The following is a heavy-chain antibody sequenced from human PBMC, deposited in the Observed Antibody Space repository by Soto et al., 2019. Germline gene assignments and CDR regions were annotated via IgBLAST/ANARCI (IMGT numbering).Heavy chain of an antibody. D-gene: IGHD3-3*01. Sequence: GASLKISGKASGYSFTSYSIGGVCQIPGKGLEWMGIIYPGDSNTRYSPSLQGQVTISVDKSISTAYLQWSSLKATDTAMYYCARHAYDFWSGHPNPRYYYGMDVWGQGTTVTVSS. CDR2: IYPGDSNT. CDR3: ARHAYDFWSGHPNPRYYYGMDV. CDR1: GYSFTSYS. J-gene: IGHJ6*02. V-gene: IGHV5-51*01.